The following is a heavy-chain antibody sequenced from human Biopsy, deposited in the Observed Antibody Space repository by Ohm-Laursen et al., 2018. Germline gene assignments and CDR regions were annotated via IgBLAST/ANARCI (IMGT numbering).Heavy chain of an antibody. D-gene: IGHD2-15*01. CDR3: AKAFTPPGRRLVVVAYDFDC. CDR1: GFDFSDYS. Sequence: SLRLSCTASGFDFSDYSMNWVRQAPGKGLEWVSSVTTTRSFIYYADSVKGRFTTSRDNAKNSMNLQMNSLRAEDAAVNYCAKAFTPPGRRLVVVAYDFDCWGQGTRVTVSS. J-gene: IGHJ4*02. CDR2: VTTTRSFI. V-gene: IGHV3-21*01.